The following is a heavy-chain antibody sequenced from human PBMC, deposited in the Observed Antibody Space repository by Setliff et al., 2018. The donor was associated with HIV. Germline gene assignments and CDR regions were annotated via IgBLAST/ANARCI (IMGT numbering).Heavy chain of an antibody. CDR2: IQHTGRT. CDR3: ARDGFWSGYIDY. J-gene: IGHJ4*02. V-gene: IGHV4-34*01. CDR1: GGSFSGYC. Sequence: SETLSLTCAVYGGSFSGYCWTWIRQPPGKGLEWIGEIQHTGRTNYNPSLSSRVTTSVDTSKNQFSLKLSSVTAADTAVYYCARDGFWSGYIDYWGQGTLVTVSS. D-gene: IGHD3-3*01.